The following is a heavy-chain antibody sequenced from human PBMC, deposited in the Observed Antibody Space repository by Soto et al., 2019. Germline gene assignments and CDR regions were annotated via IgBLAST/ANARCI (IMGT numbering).Heavy chain of an antibody. V-gene: IGHV3-33*01. D-gene: IGHD2-2*03. CDR3: ARDPLDIVVVPAAHDAFDI. J-gene: IGHJ3*02. Sequence: QVQLVESGGGVVQPGRSLRLSCAASGFTFSSYGMHWVRQAPGKGLEWVAVIWYDGINKYYADSVKGRFTISRDNSKNTLYLQMNSLRAEDTAVYYCARDPLDIVVVPAAHDAFDIWGQGTMVTVSS. CDR2: IWYDGINK. CDR1: GFTFSSYG.